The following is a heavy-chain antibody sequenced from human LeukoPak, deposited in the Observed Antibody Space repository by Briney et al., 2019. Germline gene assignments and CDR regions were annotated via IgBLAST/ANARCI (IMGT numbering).Heavy chain of an antibody. CDR3: AVSFGGPYDY. J-gene: IGHJ4*02. V-gene: IGHV1-58*02. CDR2: IVVVNGNT. Sequence: SVKVSCKASGFTFTSSAMQWVRQARGQRLEWIGWIVVVNGNTNYAQKFQERVTITRDMSTSTAYMELSSLRSEDTAVYYCAVSFGGPYDYWGQGTLVTVSS. CDR1: GFTFTSSA. D-gene: IGHD3-16*01.